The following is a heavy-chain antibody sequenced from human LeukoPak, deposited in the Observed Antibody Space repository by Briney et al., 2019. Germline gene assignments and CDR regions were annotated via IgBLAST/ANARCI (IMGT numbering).Heavy chain of an antibody. V-gene: IGHV4-4*09. CDR3: ARGHSSGWYYIDN. CDR1: GGSITSYY. Sequence: SETLSLTCTVSGGSITSYYWSWIRQPPGKGLEWIGYTYASGSTNYNPSLKSRVTISVDTSKNQFSLKLSSVTAADTAVYYCARGHSSGWYYIDNWGQGTLVTVSS. D-gene: IGHD6-19*01. CDR2: TYASGST. J-gene: IGHJ4*02.